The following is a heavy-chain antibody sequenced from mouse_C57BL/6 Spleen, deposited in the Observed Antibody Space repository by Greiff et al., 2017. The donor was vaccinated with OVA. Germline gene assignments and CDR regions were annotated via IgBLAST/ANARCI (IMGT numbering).Heavy chain of an antibody. CDR2: IYPGDGDT. CDR1: GYAFSSSW. V-gene: IGHV1-82*01. CDR3: ARTTRAYYCNYFDY. D-gene: IGHD2-10*01. Sequence: VQLQESGPELVKPGASVKISCKASGYAFSSSWMNWVKQRPGKGLEWIGRIYPGDGDTNYNGKFKGKATLTADKSSSTAYMQLSSLTSEDSAVYFSARTTRAYYCNYFDYWGQGTTLTVSS. J-gene: IGHJ2*01.